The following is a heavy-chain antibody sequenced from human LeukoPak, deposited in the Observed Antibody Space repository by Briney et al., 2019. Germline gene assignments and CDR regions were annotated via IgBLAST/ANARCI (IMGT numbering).Heavy chain of an antibody. CDR1: GFTFSNAW. V-gene: IGHV3-15*01. CDR3: TTYYDYVWGSYPLWSGDNNWFDP. D-gene: IGHD3-16*02. CDR2: IKSKTDGGTT. Sequence: GGPLRLSCAASGFTFSNAWMSWVRQAPGKGLEWVGRIKSKTDGGTTDYAAPVKGRFTISRDDSKNTLYLQMNSLKTEDTAVYYCTTYYDYVWGSYPLWSGDNNWFDPWGQGTLVTVSS. J-gene: IGHJ5*02.